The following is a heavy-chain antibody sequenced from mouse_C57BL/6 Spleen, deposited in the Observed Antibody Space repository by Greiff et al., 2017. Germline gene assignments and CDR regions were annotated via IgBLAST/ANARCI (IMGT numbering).Heavy chain of an antibody. CDR2: IYPGDGDT. D-gene: IGHD3-2*02. CDR1: GYAFSSSW. J-gene: IGHJ2*01. Sequence: VQLKQSGPELVKPGASVKISCKASGYAFSSSWMNWVKQRPGKGLEWIGRIYPGDGDTNYNGKFKGKATLTADKSSSTAYMQLSSLTSEDSAVYFCARQGTAQSYFDYWGQGTTLTVSS. CDR3: ARQGTAQSYFDY. V-gene: IGHV1-82*01.